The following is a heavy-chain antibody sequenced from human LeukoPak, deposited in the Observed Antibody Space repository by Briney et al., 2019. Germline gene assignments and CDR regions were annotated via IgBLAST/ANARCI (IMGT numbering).Heavy chain of an antibody. CDR2: INPNSGGT. CDR1: GYTFTGYY. J-gene: IGHJ5*02. CDR3: ARARIAVNWFDP. Sequence: ASVKVSCKASGYTFTGYYMHWVRQAPGQGLEWMGWINPNSGGTNYAQKFQGRVTMTRDTSIRTAYMELSRLRSDNTAVYYCARARIAVNWFDPWGQGTLVTVSP. V-gene: IGHV1-2*02. D-gene: IGHD6-19*01.